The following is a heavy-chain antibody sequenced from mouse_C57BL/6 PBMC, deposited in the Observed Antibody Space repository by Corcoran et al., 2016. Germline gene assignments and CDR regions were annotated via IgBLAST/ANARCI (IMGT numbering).Heavy chain of an antibody. CDR2: INPNNGGT. D-gene: IGHD2-4*01. CDR1: GYTFTDYY. Sequence: EVQLQQSGPELVKPGASVKISCKASGYTFTDYYMNWVKQSHGKSLEWIGDINPNNGGTSYNQKFKGKATLTVDKSSSTAYMELRSLTSEDSAVYYCAREGIYYDYDGLGFDVWGTGTTVTVSS. CDR3: AREGIYYDYDGLGFDV. V-gene: IGHV1-26*01. J-gene: IGHJ1*03.